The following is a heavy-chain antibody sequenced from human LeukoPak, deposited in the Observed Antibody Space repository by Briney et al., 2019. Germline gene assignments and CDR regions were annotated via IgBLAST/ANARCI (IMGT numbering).Heavy chain of an antibody. Sequence: SETLSLTCTVSGGSISSYYWSWIRQPPGKGVEWIGYIFYRATTNYNPSLKSRVTISVDTSKNQFSLKLSSVTAADTAVYYCARAFRGFGNYYYGMDVWGQGTTVTVSS. CDR1: GGSISSYY. CDR2: IFYRATT. CDR3: ARAFRGFGNYYYGMDV. J-gene: IGHJ6*02. V-gene: IGHV4-59*01. D-gene: IGHD3-10*01.